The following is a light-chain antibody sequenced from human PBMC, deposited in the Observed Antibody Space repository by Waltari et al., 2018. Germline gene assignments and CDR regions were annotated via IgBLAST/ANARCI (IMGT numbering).Light chain of an antibody. V-gene: IGKV1-16*02. Sequence: DIQMTQSPYSLSASVGDRVIITCRASQDINNQLAWFQQKPGQAPKSLIFASYRLQSGVASKFRGAASETTFTLTIDSLEPEDFATYYCQQYHSHPRTFGGGTTVDTK. J-gene: IGKJ4*01. CDR2: ASY. CDR1: QDINNQ. CDR3: QQYHSHPRT.